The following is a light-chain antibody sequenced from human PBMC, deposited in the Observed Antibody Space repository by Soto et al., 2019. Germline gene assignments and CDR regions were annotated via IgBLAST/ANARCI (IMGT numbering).Light chain of an antibody. CDR1: QSGLNSSNNKNY. J-gene: IGKJ1*01. V-gene: IGKV4-1*01. Sequence: DVVLTQSPDSLAVSLGERATINCKSSQSGLNSSNNKNYLAWYQQKPGQPPKLLIYWASTRESGVPDRFSGSGSGTDFTLTISSLQAEDLAVYFCQQYDDTPRTFGQGTKVEIK. CDR3: QQYDDTPRT. CDR2: WAS.